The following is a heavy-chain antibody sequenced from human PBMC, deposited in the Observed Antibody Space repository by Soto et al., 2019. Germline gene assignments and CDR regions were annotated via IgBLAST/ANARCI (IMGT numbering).Heavy chain of an antibody. J-gene: IGHJ4*02. CDR2: FSGSNT. CDR1: GFTFSNFA. Sequence: EVPLLESGGGLVQPGGSLRLSCVASGFTFSNFAMSWVRQAPGKGLEWVSGFSGSNTYYADSVKGRFTISRDNSKNALFLQMNSRRAEDTAIYYSAKGWGDYWGQGTLVTVSS. CDR3: AKGWGDY. V-gene: IGHV3-23*01. D-gene: IGHD7-27*01.